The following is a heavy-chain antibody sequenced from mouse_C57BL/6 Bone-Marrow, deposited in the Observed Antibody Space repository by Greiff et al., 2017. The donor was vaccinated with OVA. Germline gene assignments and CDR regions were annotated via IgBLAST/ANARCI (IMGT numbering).Heavy chain of an antibody. CDR2: INPSSGYT. D-gene: IGHD1-1*01. J-gene: IGHJ2*01. Sequence: SGAELARPGASVKMSCKASGYTFTSYTMHWVKQRPGQGLEWIGYINPSSGYTKYNQKFKDKATLTADKSSSTAYMQLSSLTSEDSAFYYCARSGASYYGSSYDYWGQGTTLTVSS. CDR1: GYTFTSYT. CDR3: ARSGASYYGSSYDY. V-gene: IGHV1-4*01.